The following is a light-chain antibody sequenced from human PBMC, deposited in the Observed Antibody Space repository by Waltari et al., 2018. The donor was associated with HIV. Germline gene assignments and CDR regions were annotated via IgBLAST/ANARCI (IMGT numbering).Light chain of an antibody. CDR3: AAWDVSLNGLV. CDR2: SND. Sequence: QSVLTQPPSASGPPGPRVTISCSGSRSNIGSKPVNWYQQLPGTAPKLLIYSNDQRPSGVPDRFSGSKSGTSASLAISGLQSEDEAGYYCAAWDVSLNGLVFGGGTKVTVL. V-gene: IGLV1-44*01. J-gene: IGLJ2*01. CDR1: RSNIGSKP.